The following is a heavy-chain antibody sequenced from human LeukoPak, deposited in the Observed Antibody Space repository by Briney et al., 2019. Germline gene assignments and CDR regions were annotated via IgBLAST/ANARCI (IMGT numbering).Heavy chain of an antibody. J-gene: IGHJ4*02. V-gene: IGHV3-7*01. Sequence: GGSLRLSCAVSGFTFRTSWMTWVRQAPGKGLERVGNINPDGSVTSYLGSVRGRFTISRDNAENSLHLQMSSLRGEDTAVYYCVRDGWDHFYDYWGQGTLVTVSS. CDR3: VRDGWDHFYDY. D-gene: IGHD6-19*01. CDR1: GFTFRTSW. CDR2: INPDGSVT.